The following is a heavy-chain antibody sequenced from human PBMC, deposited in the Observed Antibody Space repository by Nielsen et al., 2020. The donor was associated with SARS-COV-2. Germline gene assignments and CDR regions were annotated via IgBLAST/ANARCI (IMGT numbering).Heavy chain of an antibody. J-gene: IGHJ3*02. Sequence: GESLKISCAASGFTFSSYGMHWVRQAPGKGLEWVAVIWYDGSNKYYADSVKGRFTISRDNSKNTLYLQMNSLRAEDTAVYYCAKSLAPAAMNDAFDIWGQGTMVTVSS. CDR3: AKSLAPAAMNDAFDI. V-gene: IGHV3-33*06. CDR1: GFTFSSYG. D-gene: IGHD2-2*01. CDR2: IWYDGSNK.